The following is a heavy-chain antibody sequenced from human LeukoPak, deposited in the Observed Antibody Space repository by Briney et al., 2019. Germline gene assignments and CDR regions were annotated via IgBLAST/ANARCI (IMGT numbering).Heavy chain of an antibody. CDR2: IYTSGST. D-gene: IGHD5-18*01. CDR1: GGSISSYY. J-gene: IGHJ4*02. V-gene: IGHV4-4*07. Sequence: SETLSLTCTVSGGSISSYYWSWIRQPAGKGLEWIGRIYTSGSTTYNPSLKSRVTMSADTSKNQLSLKLSSVTTADTAVYYCARVPGSMVRRRPYYFDYWGQGTLVTVSS. CDR3: ARVPGSMVRRRPYYFDY.